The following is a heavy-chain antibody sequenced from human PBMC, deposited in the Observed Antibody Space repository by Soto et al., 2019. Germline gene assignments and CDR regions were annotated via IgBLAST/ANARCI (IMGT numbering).Heavy chain of an antibody. CDR1: GFTFNNYA. V-gene: IGHV3-23*01. CDR2: ITDSGDDT. J-gene: IGHJ4*02. Sequence: EVQLLESGGGLVQPGGSLRLSCAASGFTFNNYAMGWVRQAPGKGLEWVSAITDSGDDTYYMDSVKGRFTISRDNSKSTLYLQMNSLRAEDTAIYYCAKLGSSSWSPHYYFDYWGQGTLVTVSS. CDR3: AKLGSSSWSPHYYFDY. D-gene: IGHD2-2*01.